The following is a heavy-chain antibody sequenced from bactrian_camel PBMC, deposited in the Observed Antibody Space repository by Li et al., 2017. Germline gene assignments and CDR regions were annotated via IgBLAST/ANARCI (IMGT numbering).Heavy chain of an antibody. CDR1: EHTYRRFT. D-gene: IGHD4*01. CDR3: VREGDTTIGTMAH. Sequence: HVQLVESGGGSVQAGGSLRLSCAASEHTYRRFTMGWFRRPPGKEREGVATIDSGGSTRYADSVKGRFTISQDGAENTVYLQMNSLKPDDTAVYYCVREGDTTIGTMAHWGQGTQVTVS. V-gene: IGHV3S55*01. CDR2: IDSGGST. J-gene: IGHJ4*01.